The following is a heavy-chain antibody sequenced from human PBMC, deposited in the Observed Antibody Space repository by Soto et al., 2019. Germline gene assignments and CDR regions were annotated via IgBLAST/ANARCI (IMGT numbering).Heavy chain of an antibody. D-gene: IGHD2-21*02. V-gene: IGHV4-59*01. J-gene: IGHJ3*02. Sequence: QVQLQESGPGLEKASETLSLTCTVSGGSMSGYYWSWIRQPPGKGLEWIGFIYDSGTTNYNHSLKSRGTISIDTSKNPFSLKLTSVTAADTAVYYCARVSHIVVVPAVRGAFDIWGQGTMITVPS. CDR3: ARVSHIVVVPAVRGAFDI. CDR2: IYDSGTT. CDR1: GGSMSGYY.